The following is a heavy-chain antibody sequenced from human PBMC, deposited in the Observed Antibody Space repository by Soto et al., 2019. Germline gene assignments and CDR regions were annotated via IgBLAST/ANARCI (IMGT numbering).Heavy chain of an antibody. Sequence: GGSLRLSCAASGFTFSSYSMNSVRQAPGKGLEWVSSISSSSSYIYYADSVKGRFTISRDNAKNSLYLQMNSLRAEDTAVYYCARVARGGAAAFDAFDIWGQGTMVTV. D-gene: IGHD6-13*01. J-gene: IGHJ3*02. CDR3: ARVARGGAAAFDAFDI. CDR1: GFTFSSYS. V-gene: IGHV3-21*01. CDR2: ISSSSSYI.